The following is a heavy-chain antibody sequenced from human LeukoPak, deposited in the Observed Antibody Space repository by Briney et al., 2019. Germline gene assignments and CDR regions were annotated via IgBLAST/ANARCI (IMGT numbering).Heavy chain of an antibody. V-gene: IGHV4-38-2*02. D-gene: IGHD2-2*02. CDR2: IYHSGST. CDR3: ARGVVPAAIREVWFDP. CDR1: GYSISSSYY. J-gene: IGHJ5*02. Sequence: TLSLTCTVSGYSISSSYYWGWIRQPPGKGLEWIGMIYHSGSTYYNPSLKSRVTISVDTSKNQFSLKLSSVTAADMAVYYCARGVVPAAIREVWFDPWGQGTLVTVSS.